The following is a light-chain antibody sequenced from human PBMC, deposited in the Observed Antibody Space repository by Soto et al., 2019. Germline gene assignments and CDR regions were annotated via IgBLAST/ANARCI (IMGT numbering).Light chain of an antibody. CDR3: QQRSNWPAYT. CDR2: VAS. J-gene: IGKJ2*01. Sequence: EIVLTQSPATLSLSPGERATLSCRASQSVSSYLAWYQQKPGQAPRLLIYVASNRATGIPARFSGSGSGTDCTLTISSLEPEDFAVYYCQQRSNWPAYTFGKGTKLEIK. V-gene: IGKV3-11*01. CDR1: QSVSSY.